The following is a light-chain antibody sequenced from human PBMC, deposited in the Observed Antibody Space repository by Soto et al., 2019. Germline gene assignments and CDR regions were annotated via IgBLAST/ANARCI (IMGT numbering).Light chain of an antibody. V-gene: IGKV1-8*01. J-gene: IGKJ4*01. CDR1: QDISNY. CDR2: AAS. Sequence: AIRMTQSPSSFSASTGDRVTITCRASQDISNYLAWYQQKPGKAPKLLIYAASSLQSGVPSRFSGSGSGTDFTLTISCLQSEDFATYYCQQYYNYPLTFGGGTKVEIK. CDR3: QQYYNYPLT.